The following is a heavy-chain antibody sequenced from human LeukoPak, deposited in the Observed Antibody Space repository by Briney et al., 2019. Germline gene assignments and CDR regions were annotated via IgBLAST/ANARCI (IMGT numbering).Heavy chain of an antibody. CDR1: GGSFSGYY. CDR3: ARDLAAVHVLPPKRDAFDI. D-gene: IGHD3-16*01. V-gene: IGHV4-34*01. CDR2: INHSGST. J-gene: IGHJ3*02. Sequence: SETLSLTCAVYGGSFSGYYWSWIRQPPGKGLEWIGEINHSGSTNYNPSLKSRVTISVDTSKNQFSLNLNSVTAADTAMYYCARDLAAVHVLPPKRDAFDIWGQGTMVTVSS.